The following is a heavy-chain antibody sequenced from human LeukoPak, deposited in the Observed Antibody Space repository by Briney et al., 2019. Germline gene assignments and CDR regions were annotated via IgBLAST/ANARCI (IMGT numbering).Heavy chain of an antibody. D-gene: IGHD3-22*01. CDR3: ARHSSGYYSL. CDR2: IDPSGGST. CDR1: GYTFTSYY. J-gene: IGHJ4*02. Sequence: ASVKVSCKGSGYTFTSYYMHWVRQAPGQGLEWMGIIDPSGGSTSCAQKLQGRVTMTRDTSTSTVYMELSSLRSEDTAVYYCARHSSGYYSLWGQGTLVTVSS. V-gene: IGHV1-46*01.